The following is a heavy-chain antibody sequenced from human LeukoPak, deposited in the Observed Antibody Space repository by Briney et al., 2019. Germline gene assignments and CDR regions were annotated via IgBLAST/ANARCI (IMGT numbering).Heavy chain of an antibody. CDR3: ARDSVKNQLEPFWFDY. J-gene: IGHJ4*02. CDR2: ISYDGSNK. D-gene: IGHD1-1*01. V-gene: IGHV3-30*17. Sequence: GTSLRLSCAASGFTFSHYSMHWVRQAPGKGLEWVAVISYDGSNKYYADSVKGRFTISRDNSKNTLWLQMNSLRAEDSAVYYCARDSVKNQLEPFWFDYWGQGTLVTVSS. CDR1: GFTFSHYS.